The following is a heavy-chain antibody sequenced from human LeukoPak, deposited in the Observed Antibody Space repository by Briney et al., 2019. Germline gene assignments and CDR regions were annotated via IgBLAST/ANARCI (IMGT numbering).Heavy chain of an antibody. V-gene: IGHV1-2*02. D-gene: IGHD1-26*01. Sequence: RRASVKVSCKASGYTFTGYYMHWVRQAPGQGLEWVGWINPNSGGTNYAQKFQGRVTMARDTSISTAYMELSRLRSDDTAVYYCASLVGATSVAAFDIWGQGTMVTVSS. CDR2: INPNSGGT. CDR1: GYTFTGYY. J-gene: IGHJ3*02. CDR3: ASLVGATSVAAFDI.